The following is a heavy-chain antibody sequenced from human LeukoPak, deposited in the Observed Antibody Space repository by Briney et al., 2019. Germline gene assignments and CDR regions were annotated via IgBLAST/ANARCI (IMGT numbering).Heavy chain of an antibody. D-gene: IGHD5-18*01. CDR3: ARTARVFDS. CDR2: TYISGDT. Sequence: TSETLSLTCTVSGYSISSVYWSWIRQPPGKGLEVIGYTYISGDTNYNPSLKGRVTISLDTSKNQISLKMTSVTAADTAVYYCARTARVFDSWGQGTLVTVSS. V-gene: IGHV4-4*09. CDR1: GYSISSVY. J-gene: IGHJ4*02.